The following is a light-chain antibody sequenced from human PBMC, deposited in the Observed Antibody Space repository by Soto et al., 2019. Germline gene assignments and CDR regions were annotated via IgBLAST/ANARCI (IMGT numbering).Light chain of an antibody. Sequence: EIVLTQSPGTLSLSPGEGATLSCRASQSVSSSHLAWYQQKPGQAPRLLINGASSRATGIPDRFSVSGSGTDFTLSISRLEPEDVAVYYCQQYGSSPNTFGQGTKLEIK. CDR1: QSVSSSH. CDR2: GAS. J-gene: IGKJ2*01. V-gene: IGKV3-20*01. CDR3: QQYGSSPNT.